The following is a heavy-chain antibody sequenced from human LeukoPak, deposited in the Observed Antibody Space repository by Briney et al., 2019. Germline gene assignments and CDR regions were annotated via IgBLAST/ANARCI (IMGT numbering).Heavy chain of an antibody. CDR1: GFTFDDYA. J-gene: IGHJ3*02. CDR2: ISWNSGSI. CDR3: AKDIGPGPGDAFDI. Sequence: PGGSLRLSCAASGFTFDDYAMHWVRQAPGKGLEWVSGISWNSGSIGYADSVKGRFTISRDNAKNSLYLQMNSLRAEDMALYYCAKDIGPGPGDAFDIWGQGTMVTVSS. V-gene: IGHV3-9*03.